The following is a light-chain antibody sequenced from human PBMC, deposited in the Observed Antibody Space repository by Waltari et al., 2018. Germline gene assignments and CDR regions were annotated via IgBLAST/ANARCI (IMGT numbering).Light chain of an antibody. J-gene: IGKJ2*01. V-gene: IGKV3-15*01. CDR2: DAS. CDR1: QSVSSN. Sequence: EIVMTQSPATLSVSPGERATLSCRASQSVSSNLAWYQQKPGQPLRLLIFDASRRATGIPARFSGSGSGTEFTLTISSLQSEDFAVYYCQHYHQWPPYTFGQGTKVE. CDR3: QHYHQWPPYT.